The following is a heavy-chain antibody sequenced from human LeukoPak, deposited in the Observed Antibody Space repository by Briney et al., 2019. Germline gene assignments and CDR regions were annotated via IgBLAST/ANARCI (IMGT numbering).Heavy chain of an antibody. J-gene: IGHJ4*02. CDR1: GGSFSGYY. D-gene: IGHD5-18*01. V-gene: IGHV4-34*01. Sequence: SSETLSLTCAVYGGSFSGYYWSWIRQPPGKGLEWIGEINHSGSTNYNPSLKSRVTISVDTSKNQFSLKLSSVTAADTAVYYCARHRYGGYSFDYWGQGTLVTVSS. CDR3: ARHRYGGYSFDY. CDR2: INHSGST.